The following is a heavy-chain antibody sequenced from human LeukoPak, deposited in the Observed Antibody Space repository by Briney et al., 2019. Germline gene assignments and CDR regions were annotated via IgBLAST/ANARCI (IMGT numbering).Heavy chain of an antibody. CDR2: INHSGST. V-gene: IGHV4-34*01. Sequence: PSETLSLTCAVYGVSFSGYYWSRIRQPPGKGLEWIGEINHSGSTNYNPSLKSRVTISVDTSKNQFSLKLSSVTAADTAVYYCARALYYYGSGSYYRYYGMDVWGQGTTVTVSS. CDR3: ARALYYYGSGSYYRYYGMDV. J-gene: IGHJ6*02. CDR1: GVSFSGYY. D-gene: IGHD3-10*01.